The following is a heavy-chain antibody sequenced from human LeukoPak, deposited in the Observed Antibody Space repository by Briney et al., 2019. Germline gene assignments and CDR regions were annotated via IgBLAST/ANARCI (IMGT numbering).Heavy chain of an antibody. CDR3: ARATWELPYDY. CDR2: INPSGGST. D-gene: IGHD1-26*01. J-gene: IGHJ4*02. V-gene: IGHV1-46*01. Sequence: ASVKVSCKASGYTFTSYYMHWVRQAPGQGLEWMGIINPSGGSTSYAQKFQGRVTMTRDTSTSTVYMELGSLRSEDTAVYYCARATWELPYDYWGQGTLVTVSS. CDR1: GYTFTSYY.